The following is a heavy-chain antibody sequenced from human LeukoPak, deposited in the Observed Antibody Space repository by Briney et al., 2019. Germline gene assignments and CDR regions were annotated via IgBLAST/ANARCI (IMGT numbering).Heavy chain of an antibody. V-gene: IGHV4-34*01. CDR3: ARVRKVRGVIMN. CDR2: INHSGST. D-gene: IGHD3-10*01. J-gene: IGHJ4*02. CDR1: GGSFSGYY. Sequence: PSETLSLTCAVYGGSFSGYYWSWIRQPPGKGLEWIGEINHSGSTNYNPSLKSRVTISVDTSKNQFSLKLSSVTAADTAVYYCARVRKVRGVIMNWGQGTLVTVSS.